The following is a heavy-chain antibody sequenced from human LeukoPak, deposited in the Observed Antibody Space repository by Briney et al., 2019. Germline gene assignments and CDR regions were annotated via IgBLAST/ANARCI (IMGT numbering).Heavy chain of an antibody. CDR1: GFTFSDYY. CDR2: ISSSGSTI. V-gene: IGHV3-11*01. Sequence: GPLRLSCAASGFTFSDYYMSWIRQAPGKGLEWVSYISSSGSTIYYADSVKGRFAISRDNAKNSLYLQMNSLRAEDTAVYYCARGETMVRGVYNYWGQGTLVTVSS. J-gene: IGHJ4*02. D-gene: IGHD3-10*01. CDR3: ARGETMVRGVYNY.